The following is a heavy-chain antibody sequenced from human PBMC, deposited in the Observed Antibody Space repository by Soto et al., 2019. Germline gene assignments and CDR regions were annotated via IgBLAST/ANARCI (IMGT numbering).Heavy chain of an antibody. CDR1: GGSFRTYT. V-gene: IGHV1-69*02. J-gene: IGHJ3*02. CDR3: TLGSWLAEVFDI. CDR2: IIPMFDIA. D-gene: IGHD6-13*01. Sequence: QVQLVQSGVEVKKPGSSVKVSCKASGGSFRTYTIFWVRQAPGQGLEWMGRIIPMFDIANYAQKFQGRVTFNAAKSSGRVYMEMVSLTSDDTAIYFCTLGSWLAEVFDIWGQGALVTVSS.